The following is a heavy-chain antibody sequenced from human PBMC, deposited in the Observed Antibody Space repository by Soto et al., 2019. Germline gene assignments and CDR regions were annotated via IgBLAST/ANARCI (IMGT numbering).Heavy chain of an antibody. V-gene: IGHV6-1*01. CDR2: TYYRSKWYS. CDR3: VRVSWDDVSGHYYMDV. J-gene: IGHJ6*03. D-gene: IGHD1-1*01. CDR1: GDSVSSNSAA. Sequence: SQTLSLTCDISGDSVSSNSAAWNWIRQTPSRGLEWLGRTYYRSKWYSNYAISVKSRVTVNPDTFKNQFSLQLNSVTPEDTAVYYCVRVSWDDVSGHYYMDVWGKGTTVTV.